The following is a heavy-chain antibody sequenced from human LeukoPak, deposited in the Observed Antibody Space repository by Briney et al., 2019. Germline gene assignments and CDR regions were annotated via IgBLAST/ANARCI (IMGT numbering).Heavy chain of an antibody. CDR2: IGTASDT. D-gene: IGHD1-1*01. CDR3: ARGPPRGKYYYMDV. J-gene: IGHJ6*03. V-gene: IGHV3-13*01. Sequence: GGSLRLSCAASGFTFSSFDMHWVRQPTGQGLEWVSTIGTASDTYYPGSVEGRFTLSRDNAKSSLYLQMNGLTAGDTAVYYCARGPPRGKYYYMDVWGKGTTVTVSS. CDR1: GFTFSSFD.